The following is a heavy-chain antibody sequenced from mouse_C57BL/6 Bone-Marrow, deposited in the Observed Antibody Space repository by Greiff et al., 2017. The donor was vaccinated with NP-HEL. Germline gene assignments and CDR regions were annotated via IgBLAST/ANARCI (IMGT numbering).Heavy chain of an antibody. CDR1: DSDVFPIAY. CDR2: ILPSIGRT. J-gene: IGHJ4*01. Sequence: QVQLQQSGSELRSPGSSVKLSCKDSDSDVFPIAYMSWVRQKPGHGFEWIGGILPSIGRTIYGEKFEDKAIFDADTLSNTAYLVLNRLTSEDSAIYYCAREGNYYYGSSPYAMYYWGQGTSVTVSS. V-gene: IGHV15-2*01. D-gene: IGHD1-1*01. CDR3: AREGNYYYGSSPYAMYY.